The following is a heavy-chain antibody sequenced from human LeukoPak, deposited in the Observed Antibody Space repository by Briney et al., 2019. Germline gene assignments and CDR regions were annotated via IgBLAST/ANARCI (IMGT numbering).Heavy chain of an antibody. CDR2: ISWNSGSI. CDR3: AREGAKAFDI. J-gene: IGHJ3*02. CDR1: GFTFDDYA. V-gene: IGHV3-9*01. Sequence: GGSLRLSCAASGFTFDDYAMHWVRQAPGKGLEWVSGISWNSGSIGYADSVKGRFTISRDNAKNSLYLQMNSLRAEDTAVYYCAREGAKAFDIWGQGTMVTVSS. D-gene: IGHD4/OR15-4a*01.